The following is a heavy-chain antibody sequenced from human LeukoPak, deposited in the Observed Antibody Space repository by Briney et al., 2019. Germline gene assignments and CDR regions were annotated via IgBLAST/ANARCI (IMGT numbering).Heavy chain of an antibody. D-gene: IGHD3-3*01. CDR3: ARSYYDFWSGYCPYDY. CDR1: GFTFTNYA. V-gene: IGHV3-23*01. Sequence: GGSLRLSCAASGFTFTNYAMSWVRQAPGKGLEWVSSINPSSGNTYYADSVKGRFTISGDNAKNSLYLQMNSLRAEDTAVYYCARSYYDFWSGYCPYDYWGQGTLVTVSS. J-gene: IGHJ4*02. CDR2: INPSSGNT.